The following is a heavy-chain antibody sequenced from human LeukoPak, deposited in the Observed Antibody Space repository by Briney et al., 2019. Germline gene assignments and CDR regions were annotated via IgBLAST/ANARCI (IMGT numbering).Heavy chain of an antibody. D-gene: IGHD1-26*01. CDR1: EFIFSNYW. CDR3: ARGLSGSYHYFDY. J-gene: IGHJ4*02. Sequence: GGSLRLSCAASEFIFSNYWMHWIRQAPGKGLVWVSRIESDGSISYADSVKGRFTISRDNAKNTVYLQMNSLRAEDTAVYYCARGLSGSYHYFDYWGQGTLVTVSS. CDR2: IESDGSI. V-gene: IGHV3-74*01.